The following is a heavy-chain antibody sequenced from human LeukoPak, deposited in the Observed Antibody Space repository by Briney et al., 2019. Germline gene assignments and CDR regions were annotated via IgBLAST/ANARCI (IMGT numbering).Heavy chain of an antibody. Sequence: SGGALRLSCAASGFTFSGSAMHWVRQATGKGLEWVGRIRSKANSYATAYAAAVKGRFTISRDDSKNTAYLQMNSLKTEDTAVYYCMIRLPHDYWGQGTLVTV. D-gene: IGHD3-16*01. V-gene: IGHV3-73*01. J-gene: IGHJ4*02. CDR3: MIRLPHDY. CDR1: GFTFSGSA. CDR2: IRSKANSYAT.